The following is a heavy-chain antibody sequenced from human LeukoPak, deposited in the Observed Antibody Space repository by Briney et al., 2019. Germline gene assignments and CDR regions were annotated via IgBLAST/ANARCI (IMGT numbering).Heavy chain of an antibody. Sequence: GGSLRLSCAASGFTFSSYGMHWVRQAPGKGLEWVAVIWYDGSNKYYADSVKGRFTISRDNSKNTLYLQMNSLRAEDTAVYYCARGRPLDYDILTGHRGRWSYYFDYWGQGTLVTVSS. CDR1: GFTFSSYG. J-gene: IGHJ4*02. D-gene: IGHD3-9*01. CDR2: IWYDGSNK. V-gene: IGHV3-33*01. CDR3: ARGRPLDYDILTGHRGRWSYYFDY.